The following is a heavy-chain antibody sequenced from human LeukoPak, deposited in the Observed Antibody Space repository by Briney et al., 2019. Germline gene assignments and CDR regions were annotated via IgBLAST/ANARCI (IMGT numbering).Heavy chain of an antibody. V-gene: IGHV4-59*01. D-gene: IGHD4-11*01. CDR2: IYYSGST. J-gene: IGHJ6*03. Sequence: TSETLSLTCTVSGGSISSYYWSWIRQPPGKGLEWIGYIYYSGSTNYNPSLKSRVTISVDTSKNQFSLKLSSVTAADTAVYYCARVGYSIQPNYYYMDVWGKGTTVTVSS. CDR3: ARVGYSIQPNYYYMDV. CDR1: GGSISSYY.